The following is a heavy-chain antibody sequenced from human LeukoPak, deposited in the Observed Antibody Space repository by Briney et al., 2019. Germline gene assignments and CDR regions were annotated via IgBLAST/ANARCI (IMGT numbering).Heavy chain of an antibody. CDR1: GYIFTSYA. CDR3: AITSAPYYYYGMDV. Sequence: ASVTVSCKASGYIFTSYAINWVRQAPGQGLEWMGWINPNSGGTNYAQKFQGWVTMTRDTSISTAYMELSRLRPDDTAVYYCAITSAPYYYYGMDVWGQGTTVTVSS. V-gene: IGHV1-2*04. D-gene: IGHD6-6*01. J-gene: IGHJ6*02. CDR2: INPNSGGT.